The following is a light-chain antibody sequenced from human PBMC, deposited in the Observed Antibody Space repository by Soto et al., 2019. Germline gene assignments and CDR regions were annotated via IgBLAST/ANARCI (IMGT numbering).Light chain of an antibody. CDR2: LSD. CDR1: QSVLYSSNNRNY. V-gene: IGKV4-1*01. Sequence: DIVMTQSPDSLAVSLGERATINCKSSQSVLYSSNNRNYLAWYQQKPGQPPKVRIYLSDTRDSGVPDRFSGSGSGTDFTLTISSLQAADVAVYYCQQYYRSPLTFGGGTRVEIK. J-gene: IGKJ4*01. CDR3: QQYYRSPLT.